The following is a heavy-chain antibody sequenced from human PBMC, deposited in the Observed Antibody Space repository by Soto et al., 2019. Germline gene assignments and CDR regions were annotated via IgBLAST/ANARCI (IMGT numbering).Heavy chain of an antibody. CDR2: ISGSGGST. J-gene: IGHJ6*02. D-gene: IGHD3-3*01. V-gene: IGHV3-23*01. CDR3: AKGRPYYDFWSGYFEYYYYDMDV. CDR1: GFTFSSYA. Sequence: GGSLRLSCAASGFTFSSYAMSWVRQAPGKGLEWVSAISGSGGSTYYADSVKGRFTISRDNSKNTLYLQMNSLRAEDTAVYYCAKGRPYYDFWSGYFEYYYYDMDVWGQGTTVTVS.